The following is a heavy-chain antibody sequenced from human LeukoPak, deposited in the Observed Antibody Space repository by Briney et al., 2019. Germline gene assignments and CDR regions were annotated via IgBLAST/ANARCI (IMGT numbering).Heavy chain of an antibody. J-gene: IGHJ4*02. V-gene: IGHV1-18*01. CDR1: GYTFTSYG. CDR2: ISAYNGHT. CDR3: ARSSRPDYYDGSGYWY. Sequence: GASVKVSCKASGYTFTSYGISWVRQAPGQGLEWMGWISAYNGHTNYAQKLQGRVTMTTDTSTSTAYMELRSLRSDDTAVYYCARSSRPDYYDGSGYWYWGQGTLVTVSS. D-gene: IGHD3-22*01.